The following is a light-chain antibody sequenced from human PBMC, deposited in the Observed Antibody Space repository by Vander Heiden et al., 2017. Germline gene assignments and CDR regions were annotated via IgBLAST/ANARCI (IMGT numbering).Light chain of an antibody. CDR2: AAS. V-gene: IGKV1-39*01. CDR1: QSISSY. Sequence: EIHMTQTPSSLSASVGDRVCITCRASQSISSYLNWYQQKPGKAPKLLIYAASSLQSGVPSRFSGSGSGTDFTLTISSLQPEDFATYYCQQSYSTRRTFGQGTKVEIK. CDR3: QQSYSTRRT. J-gene: IGKJ1*01.